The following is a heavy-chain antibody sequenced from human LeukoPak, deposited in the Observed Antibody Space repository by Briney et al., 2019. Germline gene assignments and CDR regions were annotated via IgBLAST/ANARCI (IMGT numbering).Heavy chain of an antibody. Sequence: GGSLRLSCAASGFTFSNYAMHWVRQAPGKGLEYVSAISSNGGSTYYANSVKGRFTISRDNSKNTLYLQMGSLRAEDMAVYYCAREGEVPAAFNYWGQGTLVTVSS. V-gene: IGHV3-64*01. J-gene: IGHJ4*02. D-gene: IGHD2-2*01. CDR3: AREGEVPAAFNY. CDR1: GFTFSNYA. CDR2: ISSNGGST.